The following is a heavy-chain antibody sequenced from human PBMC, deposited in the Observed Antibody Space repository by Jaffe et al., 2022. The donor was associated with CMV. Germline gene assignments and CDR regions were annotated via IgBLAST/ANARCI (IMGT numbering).Heavy chain of an antibody. D-gene: IGHD5-18*01. J-gene: IGHJ3*02. Sequence: EVQLVESGGGVVRPGGSLRLSCAASGFTFDDDAMSWVRQAPGKGLEWVSGINWSGGRTGYADSVKGRFTISRDNAKNSLYLQMNNLRAEDTALYHCARGRGYRYGYGDAFDIWGQGTMVTVSS. CDR1: GFTFDDDA. V-gene: IGHV3-20*01. CDR3: ARGRGYRYGYGDAFDI. CDR2: INWSGGRT.